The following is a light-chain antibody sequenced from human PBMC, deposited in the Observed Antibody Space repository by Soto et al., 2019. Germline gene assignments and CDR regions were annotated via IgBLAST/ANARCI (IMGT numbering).Light chain of an antibody. J-gene: IGKJ3*01. Sequence: EIGLTQSPGTLSLSPGERATLSCRASQLVVTSYLHWYQHKPGQAPRLLISGALTRATGVPDRFSGSGSGTDFTLTISRLEPEDCAVYYCQLFGRSPTFGPETKVDIK. CDR3: QLFGRSPT. CDR1: QLVVTSY. V-gene: IGKV3-20*01. CDR2: GAL.